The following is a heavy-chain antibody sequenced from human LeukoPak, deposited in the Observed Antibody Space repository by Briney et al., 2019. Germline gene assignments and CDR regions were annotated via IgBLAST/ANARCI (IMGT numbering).Heavy chain of an antibody. CDR1: GFTFSSYG. J-gene: IGHJ4*02. CDR3: ARDKHEDCTNGVCFTPG. V-gene: IGHV3-33*01. D-gene: IGHD2-8*01. Sequence: QPGRSLRLSCAASGFTFSSYGMHWVRQAPGKWLEWGAAIWYDGRNKYYADSVKGRFTISRDNSKNTLYLQMNSLRAEDTAVYYCARDKHEDCTNGVCFTPGWGQGTLVTVSS. CDR2: IWYDGRNK.